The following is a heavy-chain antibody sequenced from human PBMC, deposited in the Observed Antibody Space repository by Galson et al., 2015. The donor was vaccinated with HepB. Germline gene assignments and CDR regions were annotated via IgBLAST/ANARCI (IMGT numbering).Heavy chain of an antibody. CDR3: ARNRFTMIVDDAFDI. Sequence: SVKVSCKASGYTFTSYYMHWVRQAPGQGLQWMGVISPSGDDTSYAQNFQGRVTMTRDTSTSTVYMELSSLRSEDTALYYCARNRFTMIVDDAFDIWGQGTMVTVSS. V-gene: IGHV1-46*01. CDR1: GYTFTSYY. D-gene: IGHD3-22*01. J-gene: IGHJ3*02. CDR2: ISPSGDDT.